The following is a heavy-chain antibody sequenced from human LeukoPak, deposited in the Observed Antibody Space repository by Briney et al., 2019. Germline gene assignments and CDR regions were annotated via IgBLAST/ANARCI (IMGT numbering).Heavy chain of an antibody. CDR3: ARESLFGELSNGMDV. V-gene: IGHV4-59*01. D-gene: IGHD3-10*02. CDR1: GGSISSYY. J-gene: IGHJ6*02. CDR2: IYYSGST. Sequence: SETLSLTCTVSGGSISSYYWSWIRQPPGKGLEWIGYIYYSGSTNYNPSLKSRVTISVDTSKNQFSLRLSSVTAADTAVYYCARESLFGELSNGMDVWGQGTTVTVSS.